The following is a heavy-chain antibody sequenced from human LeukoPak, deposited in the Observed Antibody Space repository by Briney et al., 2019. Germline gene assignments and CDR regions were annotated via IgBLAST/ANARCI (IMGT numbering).Heavy chain of an antibody. Sequence: GGSLRLSCVASQFTFSSYAMSWVRQAPGKGLEWVSTISDRGDNTHHADSVKGRFTISRDNAKNSLYLQMNSLRAEDTAVYYCARGGVEIGEFPQDYYYYYGMDVWGQGTTVTVSS. V-gene: IGHV3-23*01. D-gene: IGHD3-10*01. J-gene: IGHJ6*02. CDR1: QFTFSSYA. CDR2: ISDRGDNT. CDR3: ARGGVEIGEFPQDYYYYYGMDV.